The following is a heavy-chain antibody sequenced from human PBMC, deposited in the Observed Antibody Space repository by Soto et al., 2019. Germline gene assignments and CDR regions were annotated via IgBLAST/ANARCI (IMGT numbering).Heavy chain of an antibody. D-gene: IGHD2-15*01. CDR1: GGSISSSSYY. CDR2: IFYSGST. J-gene: IGHJ6*02. CDR3: ARHLTYCSAGSCYSDFPYYGMDV. Sequence: QLQLQESGPGLVKPSETLSLTCTVSGGSISSSSYYWGWIRQPPGKGLEWIGSIFYSGSTYYNPSLMSRVTISVDTSQDQVSLTLSFVTAADTAVYYCARHLTYCSAGSCYSDFPYYGMDVWGQGTTVTVSS. V-gene: IGHV4-39*01.